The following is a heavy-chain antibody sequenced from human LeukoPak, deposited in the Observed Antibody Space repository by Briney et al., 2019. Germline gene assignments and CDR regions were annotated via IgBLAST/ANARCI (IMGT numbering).Heavy chain of an antibody. CDR3: AKVFSVGMDV. V-gene: IGHV3-30*18. Sequence: GGSLGLSCAASGFTFSSYGMHWVRQAPGKGLEWVAVISYDGSNKYYADSVKGRFTISRDNSKNTLYLQMNSLRAEDTAVHYCAKVFSVGMDVWGKGTTVTVSS. J-gene: IGHJ6*04. D-gene: IGHD3-10*01. CDR1: GFTFSSYG. CDR2: ISYDGSNK.